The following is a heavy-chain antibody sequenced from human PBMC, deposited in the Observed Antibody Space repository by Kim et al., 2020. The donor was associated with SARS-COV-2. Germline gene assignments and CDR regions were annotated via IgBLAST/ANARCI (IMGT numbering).Heavy chain of an antibody. D-gene: IGHD3-10*01. CDR1: GYTFTGYY. Sequence: ASVKVSCKASGYTFTGYYMHWVRQAPGQGLEWMGRINPNSGGTNYAQKFQDRVTMTRDTSISTAYMELSRLRSDDTAVYYCARDQLGSGSFDYWGQGTLVTVSS. J-gene: IGHJ4*02. V-gene: IGHV1-2*06. CDR2: INPNSGGT. CDR3: ARDQLGSGSFDY.